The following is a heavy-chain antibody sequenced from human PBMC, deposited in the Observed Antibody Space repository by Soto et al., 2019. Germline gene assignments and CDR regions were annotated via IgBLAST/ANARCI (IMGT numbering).Heavy chain of an antibody. Sequence: EVQLVESGGGLVQPGRSLRLSCAASGFTFDDYAMHWVRQAPGKGLEWVSGISWNSGSIGYADSVKGRFTISRDNAKNPQYLQMNRLRAEDTALYYCAKDILHGDYGDYVGAFDIWGQGTMLTVSS. J-gene: IGHJ3*02. CDR3: AKDILHGDYGDYVGAFDI. D-gene: IGHD4-17*01. V-gene: IGHV3-9*01. CDR1: GFTFDDYA. CDR2: ISWNSGSI.